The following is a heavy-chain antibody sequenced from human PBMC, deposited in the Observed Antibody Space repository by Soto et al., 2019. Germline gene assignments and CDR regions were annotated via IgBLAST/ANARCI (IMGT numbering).Heavy chain of an antibody. Sequence: PSETLSLTCTVSGGSIISYYCSWIRQPPGKGLEWIGYISYSGSTNYNPSLKSRVTISVDTSKNQFSLKLSSVTAADTAVYYCARAVGGPTDYWGQGTLVTVSS. V-gene: IGHV4-59*01. CDR3: ARAVGGPTDY. CDR2: ISYSGST. J-gene: IGHJ4*02. CDR1: GGSIISYY. D-gene: IGHD1-26*01.